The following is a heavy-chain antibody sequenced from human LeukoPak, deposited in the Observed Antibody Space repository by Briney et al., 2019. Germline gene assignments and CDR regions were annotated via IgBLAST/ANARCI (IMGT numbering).Heavy chain of an antibody. CDR1: GYSVSSGYY. V-gene: IGHV4-38-2*02. CDR3: ARDRSSDYYYMDV. D-gene: IGHD6-6*01. J-gene: IGHJ6*03. Sequence: SETLSLTCTVSGYSVSSGYYWGWIRQPPGKGLEWIGSIYHSGSTYYNPSLKSRVTISVDTSKNQFSLKLSSVTAADTAVYYCARDRSSDYYYMDVWGKGTTVTVSS. CDR2: IYHSGST.